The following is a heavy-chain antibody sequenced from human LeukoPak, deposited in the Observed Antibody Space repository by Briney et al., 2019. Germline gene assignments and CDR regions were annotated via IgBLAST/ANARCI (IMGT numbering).Heavy chain of an antibody. Sequence: GGPLRLSCAASGFTFSSYAMHWVRQAPGKGLEWVAVISYDGSNKYYADSVKGRFTISRDNSKNTLYLQMNSLRAEDTAVYYCARDPVLRDGYNQLDYWGQGTLVTVSS. J-gene: IGHJ4*02. CDR2: ISYDGSNK. D-gene: IGHD5-24*01. CDR1: GFTFSSYA. CDR3: ARDPVLRDGYNQLDY. V-gene: IGHV3-30-3*01.